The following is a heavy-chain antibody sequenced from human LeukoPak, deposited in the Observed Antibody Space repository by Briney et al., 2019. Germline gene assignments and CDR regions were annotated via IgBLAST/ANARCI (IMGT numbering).Heavy chain of an antibody. CDR3: ARGERAGRYDSPPDY. V-gene: IGHV4-59*01. D-gene: IGHD5-12*01. J-gene: IGHJ4*02. CDR2: IFYSGST. CDR1: GGSISSYH. Sequence: SETLSLTCTVSGGSISSYHWSWIRQSPGKRLEWIGYIFYSGSTTYNPSLKSRVTISVDRSQNQFSLRLSSVTAADTAVYYCARGERAGRYDSPPDYWGQGTLVTVSS.